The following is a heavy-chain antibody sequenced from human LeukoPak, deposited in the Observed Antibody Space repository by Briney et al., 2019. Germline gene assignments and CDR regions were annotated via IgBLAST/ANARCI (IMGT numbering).Heavy chain of an antibody. CDR2: LYESGTT. D-gene: IGHD2-2*01. CDR1: GGSISSYS. Sequence: PSETLSLTCSVSGGSISSYSWSWIRQPTGKGLEWIGYLYESGTTNYKASLKSRVTMSVDTSKNHFSLRLSSVTAADTAVYYCATQELVPAALNAFDIWGQGTLVTVSS. J-gene: IGHJ3*02. V-gene: IGHV4-59*08. CDR3: ATQELVPAALNAFDI.